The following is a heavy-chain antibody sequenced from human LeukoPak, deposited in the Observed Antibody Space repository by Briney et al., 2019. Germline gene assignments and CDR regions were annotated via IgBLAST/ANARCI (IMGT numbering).Heavy chain of an antibody. CDR3: ARETQDYGAAFDI. J-gene: IGHJ3*02. CDR2: IYHSGST. Sequence: PSETLSLTCAVSGGSISSSNWWSWVRQPPGKGLEWIGEIYHSGSTNYNPSLKSRVTISVDKSKNQFSLKLSSVIAADTAVYYCARETQDYGAAFDIWGQGTMVTVSS. V-gene: IGHV4-4*02. CDR1: GGSISSSNW. D-gene: IGHD4-17*01.